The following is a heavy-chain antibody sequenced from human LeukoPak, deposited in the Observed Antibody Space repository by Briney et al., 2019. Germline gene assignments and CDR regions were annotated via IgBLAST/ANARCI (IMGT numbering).Heavy chain of an antibody. CDR1: GFTFSSYS. J-gene: IGHJ4*02. Sequence: GGSLRLSCAASGFTFSSYSMNWVRQAPGKGLEWVSSISSSSSYIYYADSVKGRFTISRDNAKNSLYLQMNSLRAEDTAAYYCARAWYYYDSSGYPIGYWGQGTLVTVSS. V-gene: IGHV3-21*01. CDR3: ARAWYYYDSSGYPIGY. D-gene: IGHD3-22*01. CDR2: ISSSSSYI.